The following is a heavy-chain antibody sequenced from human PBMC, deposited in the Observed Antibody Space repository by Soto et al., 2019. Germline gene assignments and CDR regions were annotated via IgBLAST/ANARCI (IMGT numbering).Heavy chain of an antibody. CDR2: ISGSGASS. CDR1: EFTFSSYA. D-gene: IGHD3-22*01. V-gene: IGHV3-23*01. J-gene: IGHJ4*02. CDR3: AKHYYDSSGYYTEYFDY. Sequence: EVQLLESGGGLVQPGGSLRLSCAASEFTFSSYAMSWVRQSPGKGLEWVSAISGSGASSNYADLVKGRFTISRDNLKNTLYLQMNSLRAEDTAVYYCAKHYYDSSGYYTEYFDYWGQGTLVTVSS.